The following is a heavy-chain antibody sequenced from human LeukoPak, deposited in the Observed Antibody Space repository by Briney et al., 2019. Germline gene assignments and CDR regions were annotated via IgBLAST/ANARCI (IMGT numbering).Heavy chain of an antibody. Sequence: ASVKVSCKASGGTFSSYAISWVRQAPGQGLEWMGRINPNSGDTNYAQKFQGRVTMTRDTSISTAYMELSRLTSDDTAVYYCARDQYDAPRGSWGQGTLVTVSS. V-gene: IGHV1-2*02. CDR1: GGTFSSYA. CDR2: INPNSGDT. D-gene: IGHD3-16*01. CDR3: ARDQYDAPRGS. J-gene: IGHJ5*02.